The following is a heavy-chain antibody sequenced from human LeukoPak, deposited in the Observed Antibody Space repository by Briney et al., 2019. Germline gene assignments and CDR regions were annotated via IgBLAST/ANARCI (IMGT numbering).Heavy chain of an antibody. V-gene: IGHV1-8*02. Sequence: ASVKVSCKASGYTFTSYGISWVRQATGQGLEWMGWMNPNSGNTGYAQKFQGRVTMTRNTSISTAYMELSSLRSEDTAVYYCARGRVAGTLLFDYYYYGMDVWGQGTTVTVSS. CDR2: MNPNSGNT. J-gene: IGHJ6*02. CDR3: ARGRVAGTLLFDYYYYGMDV. CDR1: GYTFTSYG. D-gene: IGHD6-19*01.